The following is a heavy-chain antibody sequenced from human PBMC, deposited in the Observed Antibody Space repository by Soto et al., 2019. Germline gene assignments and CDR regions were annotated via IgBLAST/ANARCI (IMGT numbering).Heavy chain of an antibody. Sequence: ASVKVSCKASGYTFTGYYMHWVRQAPGQGLEWMGWINPNSGGTNYAQKFQGRVTMTRDTSISTAYMELSRLRSDDTAVYYCARDLGGSSWPYYYYGMDVWGQGTTVTVSS. D-gene: IGHD6-13*01. CDR1: GYTFTGYY. CDR2: INPNSGGT. J-gene: IGHJ6*02. V-gene: IGHV1-2*02. CDR3: ARDLGGSSWPYYYYGMDV.